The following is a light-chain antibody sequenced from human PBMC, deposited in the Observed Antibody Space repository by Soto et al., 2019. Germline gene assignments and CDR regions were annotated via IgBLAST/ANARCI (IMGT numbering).Light chain of an antibody. Sequence: EIVLTQSPGTLSLSPGERATLSCRASQGVSSYYLTWYQHKPGQAPRLLIYGTSTRASGVPDRFSGSGSGTDFTLTISRLEPEDFAVYYCQQCGGSPPFTFGPGTKV. CDR1: QGVSSYY. CDR2: GTS. J-gene: IGKJ3*01. V-gene: IGKV3-20*01. CDR3: QQCGGSPPFT.